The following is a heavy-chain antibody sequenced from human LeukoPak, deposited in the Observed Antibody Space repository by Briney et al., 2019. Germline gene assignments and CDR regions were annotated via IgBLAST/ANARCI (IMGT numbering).Heavy chain of an antibody. CDR2: IYYSGST. D-gene: IGHD6-19*01. CDR3: ARVPIAVAARGY. CDR1: GGSISSSSYY. J-gene: IGHJ4*02. V-gene: IGHV4-39*07. Sequence: SETLSLTCTVSGGSISSSSYYWGWIRQPPGKGLEWIGSIYYSGSTYYNPSLKSRVTISVDTSKNQFSLKLSSVTAADTAVYYCARVPIAVAARGYWGQGTLVTVSS.